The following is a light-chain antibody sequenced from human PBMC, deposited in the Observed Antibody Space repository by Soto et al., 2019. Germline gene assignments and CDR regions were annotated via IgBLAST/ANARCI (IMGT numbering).Light chain of an antibody. J-gene: IGKJ1*01. CDR1: QSIDSS. CDR2: GAS. CDR3: QQYSYCRT. Sequence: EIMMTQSPANVSVFPGERATLSCRASQSIDSSLAWYQQKPGHVPRLLIYGASTRTTGVPARFSSSWSGTDSTPTIIRLPSDDFVDYYCQQYSYCRTFGPGTKVEIK. V-gene: IGKV3-15*01.